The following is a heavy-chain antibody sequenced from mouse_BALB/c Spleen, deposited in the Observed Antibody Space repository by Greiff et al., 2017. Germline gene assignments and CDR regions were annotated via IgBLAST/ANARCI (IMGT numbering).Heavy chain of an antibody. CDR1: GYTFTSYW. CDR2: IYPGSGST. J-gene: IGHJ2*01. Sequence: LQQPGSELVRPGASVKLSCKASGYTFTSYWMHWVKQRPGQGLEWIGNIYPGSGSTNYDEKFKSKATLTVDTSSSTAYMQLSSLTSEDSAVYYCARGKGYYFDYWGQGTTLTVSS. CDR3: ARGKGYYFDY. V-gene: IGHV1S22*01.